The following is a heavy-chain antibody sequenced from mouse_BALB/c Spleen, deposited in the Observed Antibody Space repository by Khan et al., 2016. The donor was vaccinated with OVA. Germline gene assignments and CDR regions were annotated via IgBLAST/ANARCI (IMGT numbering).Heavy chain of an antibody. CDR3: TRSGYGGFAD. CDR2: INPNNAGT. Sequence: VQLQQSGAELVKPGASVRLSCKSSGYTFTSYYLYWVKQRPGQGLEWIGDINPNNAGTNFNEKFKSKATLTVDKSSRTAYMQIRSLTSADSAVSYCTRSGYGGFADGGQGTRVTVSA. J-gene: IGHJ3*01. CDR1: GYTFTSYY. V-gene: IGHV1S81*02. D-gene: IGHD1-1*02.